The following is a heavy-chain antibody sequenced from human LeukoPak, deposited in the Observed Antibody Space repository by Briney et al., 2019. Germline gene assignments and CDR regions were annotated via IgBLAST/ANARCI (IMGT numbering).Heavy chain of an antibody. V-gene: IGHV3-11*04. CDR2: ISSSGSDT. D-gene: IGHD6-6*01. CDR3: ATAPTDAGDGSSPGY. Sequence: GGSMRLSCAASGFTVSSNYMSWVRQAPGKGLEYVSYISSSGSDTSYSDSVKGRFTVSRDNANNSLFLHMNSLSAEDTAVYYCATAPTDAGDGSSPGYWGQGTLVTVSS. J-gene: IGHJ4*02. CDR1: GFTVSSNY.